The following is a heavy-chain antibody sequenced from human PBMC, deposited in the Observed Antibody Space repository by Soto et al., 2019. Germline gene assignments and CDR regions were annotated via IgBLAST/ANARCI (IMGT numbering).Heavy chain of an antibody. J-gene: IGHJ6*02. CDR3: ARSRVPAAISDYYYYGMDV. Sequence: GASVKVSCKASGGTFSSYAISWVRQAPGQGXEWMGGIIPIFGTANYAQKFQGRVTITADESTSTAYMELSSLRSEDTAVYYCARSRVPAAISDYYYYGMDVWGQGTTVTVSS. V-gene: IGHV1-69*13. CDR2: IIPIFGTA. D-gene: IGHD2-2*02. CDR1: GGTFSSYA.